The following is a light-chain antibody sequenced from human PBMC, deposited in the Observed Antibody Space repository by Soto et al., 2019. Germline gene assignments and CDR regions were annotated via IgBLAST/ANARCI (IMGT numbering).Light chain of an antibody. V-gene: IGKV1-5*01. CDR3: QHHNSYSQT. CDR1: QSIRYY. CDR2: GAS. J-gene: IGKJ1*01. Sequence: DIQLTQSPPTLSASVGDRVTITCRASQSIRYYLAWYQQMPGKAPKLLIYGASSLQSGVPSRLSGSGSGTEFTPPIRSRRPDDFALIFCQHHNSYSQTFGQGTKVEIK.